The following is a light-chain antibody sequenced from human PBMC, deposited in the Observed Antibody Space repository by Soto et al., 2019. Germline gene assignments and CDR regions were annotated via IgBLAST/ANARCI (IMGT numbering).Light chain of an antibody. J-gene: IGLJ3*02. CDR1: SDITVNIYN. V-gene: IGLV5-37*01. CDR3: MIWESNAWV. CDR2: YYSDSDK. Sequence: QSVLTQPPSSSASPGESARLTCTLPSDITVNIYNIYWYQQKPGSPPRYVLYYYSDSDKGQGSGVPSRFSGSKDASDNTGILLISALQSEDEADYYCMIWESNAWVFGGGTKLTVL.